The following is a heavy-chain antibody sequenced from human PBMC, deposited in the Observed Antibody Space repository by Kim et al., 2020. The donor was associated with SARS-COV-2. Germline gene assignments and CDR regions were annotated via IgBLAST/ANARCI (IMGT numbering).Heavy chain of an antibody. Sequence: GGSLRLSCAASGFTFDDYAMEWVRQAPGKGLEWVAGITCSSGTIGYADSVKGRFAISRDNAKNSLYLQMNSLRTEDTALYYCAGWSYYGMDVWGPGTPVTVSS. CDR2: ITCSSGTI. CDR1: GFTFDDYA. V-gene: IGHV3-9*01. J-gene: IGHJ6*02. CDR3: AGWSYYGMDV. D-gene: IGHD6-19*01.